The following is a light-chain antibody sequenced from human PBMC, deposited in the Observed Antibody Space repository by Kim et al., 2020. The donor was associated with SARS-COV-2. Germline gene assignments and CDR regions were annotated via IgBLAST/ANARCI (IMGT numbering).Light chain of an antibody. CDR3: VLYMGSGIWV. CDR2: STN. Sequence: QTVVTQEPSFSVSPGGTVTLTCGLSAGSVSTSYYPSWYLQTTGQATRTLIYSTNTRSSGVPDRFSGSILGNKAALTITGAQADDESDYYCVLYMGSGIWVFGGGTQLTVL. V-gene: IGLV8-61*01. CDR1: AGSVSTSYY. J-gene: IGLJ3*02.